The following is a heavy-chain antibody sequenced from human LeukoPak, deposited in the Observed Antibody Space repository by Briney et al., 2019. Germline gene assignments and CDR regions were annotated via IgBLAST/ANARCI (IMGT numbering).Heavy chain of an antibody. CDR2: IYYSGST. CDR3: ARTIAAAAAINWFDP. CDR1: GGSISSGGYY. D-gene: IGHD6-13*01. Sequence: TLSLPCTVSGGSISSGGYYWSWIRQHPGKGLEWIGYIYYSGSTYYNPSLKSRVTISVDTSKNQFSLKLSSVTAADTAVYYCARTIAAAAAINWFDPWGQGTLVTVSS. V-gene: IGHV4-31*03. J-gene: IGHJ5*02.